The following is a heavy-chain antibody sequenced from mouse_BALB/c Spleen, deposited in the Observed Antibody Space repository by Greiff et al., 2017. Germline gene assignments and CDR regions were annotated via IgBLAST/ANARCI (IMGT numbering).Heavy chain of an antibody. CDR2: IWSGGST. CDR1: GFSLTSYG. J-gene: IGHJ3*01. V-gene: IGHV2-2*02. CDR3: ARNSYYRYDDFRLAY. D-gene: IGHD2-14*01. Sequence: VHLVESGPGLVQPSQSLSITCTVSGFSLTSYGVHWVRQSPGKGLEWLGVIWSGGSTDYNAAFISRLSISKDNSKSQVFFKMNSLQANDTAIYYCARNSYYRYDDFRLAYWGQGTLVTVSA.